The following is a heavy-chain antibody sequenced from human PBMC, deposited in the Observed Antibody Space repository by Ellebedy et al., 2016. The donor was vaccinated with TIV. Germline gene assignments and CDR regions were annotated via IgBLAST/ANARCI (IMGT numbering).Heavy chain of an antibody. D-gene: IGHD3-3*01. V-gene: IGHV3-48*02. Sequence: GESLKISXAASGFHFSEYSMNWVRPAPGKGLEWVSYISSRSNPLHYADSVKGRFTISRDNAKNSLYLQMNSLRDGDTAVYYCARDSDFWRGYYSAPDAFDIWGQGTMVTVSS. J-gene: IGHJ3*02. CDR2: ISSRSNPL. CDR3: ARDSDFWRGYYSAPDAFDI. CDR1: GFHFSEYS.